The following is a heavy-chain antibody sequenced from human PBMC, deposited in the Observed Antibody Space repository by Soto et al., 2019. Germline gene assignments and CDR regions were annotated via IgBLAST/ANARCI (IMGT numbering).Heavy chain of an antibody. J-gene: IGHJ6*02. V-gene: IGHV3-7*01. CDR2: IKQDGSEK. CDR1: GFTFSSYW. CDR3: ARDPSVVAAAGIYYYYSSMEH. D-gene: IGHD6-13*01. Sequence: EVQLVESGGGLVQPGGSLRLSCAASGFTFSSYWMSWVRQAPGKGLEWVANIKQDGSEKYYVDSVKGRFTISRDNAKNSLSLQMNSLRAEDTAVYYCARDPSVVAAAGIYYYYSSMEHWGQGTTVTVSS.